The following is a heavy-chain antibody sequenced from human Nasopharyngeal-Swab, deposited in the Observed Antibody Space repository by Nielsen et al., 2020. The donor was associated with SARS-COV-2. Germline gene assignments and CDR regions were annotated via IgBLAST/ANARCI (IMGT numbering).Heavy chain of an antibody. CDR2: IYYSGST. Sequence: SETLSLTCTVSGGSISSSSYYWGWIRQPPGKGLEWIGSIYYSGSTNYNPSLKSRVTISVDTSKNQFSLKLSSVTAADTAVYYCARGAKRGYSYGLDAFDIWGQGTMVTVSS. V-gene: IGHV4-39*07. CDR1: GGSISSSSYY. J-gene: IGHJ3*02. D-gene: IGHD5-18*01. CDR3: ARGAKRGYSYGLDAFDI.